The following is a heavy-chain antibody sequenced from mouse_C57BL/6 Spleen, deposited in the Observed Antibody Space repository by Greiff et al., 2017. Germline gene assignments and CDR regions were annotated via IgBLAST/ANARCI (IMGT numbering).Heavy chain of an antibody. CDR2: IDPETGGT. CDR3: TREIYYGNFRGYFDV. Sequence: VQLQQSGAELVRPGASVTLSCKASGYTFTDYEMHWVKQTPVHGLEWIGAIDPETGGTAYNQKFKGKAILTADKSSSTAYMELRSLTSEDSAVYYCTREIYYGNFRGYFDVWGTGTTVTVSS. D-gene: IGHD2-1*01. CDR1: GYTFTDYE. V-gene: IGHV1-15*01. J-gene: IGHJ1*03.